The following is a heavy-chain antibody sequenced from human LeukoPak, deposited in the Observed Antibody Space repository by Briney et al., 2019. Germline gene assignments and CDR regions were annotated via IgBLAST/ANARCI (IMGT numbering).Heavy chain of an antibody. CDR3: ARDNRHYSSTWSSPPYYFDN. J-gene: IGHJ4*02. D-gene: IGHD2-2*01. CDR1: GGSISSSSYY. Sequence: SETLSLTCTVSGGSISSSSYYWSWIRQPPGKGLEWVGYIHYTGTSDYNPSLKSRVTISMDTSNSQLSLRLNSVTAADTAVYYCARDNRHYSSTWSSPPYYFDNWGQGTLVTVSS. V-gene: IGHV4-61*01. CDR2: IHYTGTS.